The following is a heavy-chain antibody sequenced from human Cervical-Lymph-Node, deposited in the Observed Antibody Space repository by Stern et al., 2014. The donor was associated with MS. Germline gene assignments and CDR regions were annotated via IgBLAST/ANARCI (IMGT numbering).Heavy chain of an antibody. J-gene: IGHJ5*02. CDR2: IHDSGST. Sequence: VQLVESGPGLVKPSQTLSLTCTVSGGSISSSGYYWSWIRQPADKGLEWIGRIHDSGSTYYNPSLKRRVTISMDTAKNPFSLKLPLGTAADTAVYYCATTRWDLFTWNWFDPWGQGTLVTVSS. V-gene: IGHV4-61*02. CDR1: GGSISSSGYY. CDR3: ATTRWDLFTWNWFDP. D-gene: IGHD1-26*01.